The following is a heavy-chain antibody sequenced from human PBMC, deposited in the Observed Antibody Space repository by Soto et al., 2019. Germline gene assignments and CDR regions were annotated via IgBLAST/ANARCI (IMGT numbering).Heavy chain of an antibody. CDR2: ISAYNGNT. J-gene: IGHJ6*02. Sequence: QVQLVQSGGEVKKPGATVKVSCKATGYTFTSFGISWVRQAPGQGLEWMGWISAYNGNTNYAQKLQGRVTMTTDTSTSTAYMELRSLTSDDTAVYYCARDRSMYYGMDVWGQGTTVTVSS. CDR1: GYTFTSFG. D-gene: IGHD2-8*01. V-gene: IGHV1-18*01. CDR3: ARDRSMYYGMDV.